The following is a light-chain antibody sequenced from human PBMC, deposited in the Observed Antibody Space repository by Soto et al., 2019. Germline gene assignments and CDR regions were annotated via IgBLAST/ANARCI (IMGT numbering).Light chain of an antibody. V-gene: IGKV3-11*01. Sequence: EIVLTQSPATLSLSPGERATLSCRASQSVSSYLAWYQQKPGQAPRLLIFDASNRATGIPARFSGSGSRTDFTLTISSLEPEDFAVYYCQHRSIWPVSFGQGTRLEIK. CDR2: DAS. CDR3: QHRSIWPVS. CDR1: QSVSSY. J-gene: IGKJ5*01.